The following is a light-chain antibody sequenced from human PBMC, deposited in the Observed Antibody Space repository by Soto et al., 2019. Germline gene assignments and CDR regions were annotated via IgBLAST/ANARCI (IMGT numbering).Light chain of an antibody. CDR1: QSVTSSY. V-gene: IGKV3-20*01. CDR2: GAS. J-gene: IGKJ4*01. CDR3: QHYGSSPLT. Sequence: EIVLTQSPGTLSLSPGERAPLSSRASQSVTSSYLAWFQQKPGQAPRLLIYGASSRATGIPDRFSGSGSGTDFTLTISRLEPEDFAVYYCQHYGSSPLTFGGGTKVEIK.